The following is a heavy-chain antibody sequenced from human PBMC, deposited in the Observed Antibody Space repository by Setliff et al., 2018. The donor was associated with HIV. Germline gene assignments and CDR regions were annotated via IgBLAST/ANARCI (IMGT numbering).Heavy chain of an antibody. D-gene: IGHD3-10*01. CDR1: GFTFGSYS. Sequence: ETLSLSCAASGFTFGSYSMNWVRQAPGKGLEWISSISSSSTFIHYANSVSGRFTISRDSAKNSLYLQMNSLRAEDTAVYYCVRDYGSGTNFFYSMDVWGKGTTVTVS. CDR3: VRDYGSGTNFFYSMDV. J-gene: IGHJ6*03. V-gene: IGHV3-21*01. CDR2: ISSSSTFI.